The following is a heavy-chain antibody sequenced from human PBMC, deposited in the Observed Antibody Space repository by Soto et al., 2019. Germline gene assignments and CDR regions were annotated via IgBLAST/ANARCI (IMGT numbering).Heavy chain of an antibody. V-gene: IGHV4-61*01. CDR3: AGSIVVVPAAITWFDP. Sequence: PSETLSLTCTVSGGSVSSGSYYWSWIRQPPGKGLEWIGYIYYSGSTNYKPYLKSRVTISVDTSKNQIYLKLRSVTAADTAVYYCAGSIVVVPAAITWFDPWGQGTLVTVSS. D-gene: IGHD2-2*02. CDR1: GGSVSSGSYY. J-gene: IGHJ5*02. CDR2: IYYSGST.